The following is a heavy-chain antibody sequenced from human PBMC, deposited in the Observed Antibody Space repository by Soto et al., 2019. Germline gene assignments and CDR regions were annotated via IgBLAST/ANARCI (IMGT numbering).Heavy chain of an antibody. Sequence: PGGSLRLSCAASEFTFSNYAMSWVRQAPGKGLEWVSAISGSGGSTYYADSVKGRFTISRDNSKNTLYLQMNSLRAEDTAVYYCAKELYSSGWYCFDYWGQGTLVTVSS. CDR3: AKELYSSGWYCFDY. CDR2: ISGSGGST. D-gene: IGHD6-19*01. V-gene: IGHV3-23*01. CDR1: EFTFSNYA. J-gene: IGHJ4*02.